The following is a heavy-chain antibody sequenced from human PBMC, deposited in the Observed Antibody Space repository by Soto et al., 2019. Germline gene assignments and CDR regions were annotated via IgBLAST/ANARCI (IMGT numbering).Heavy chain of an antibody. CDR1: GFTFSNAW. V-gene: IGHV3-15*01. CDR3: TTDYHIVVVIDERAGSNYGMDV. D-gene: IGHD2-21*01. CDR2: IKSKTDGGTT. J-gene: IGHJ6*02. Sequence: EVQLVESGGGLVKPGGSLRLSCAASGFTFSNAWMSWVRQAPGKGLEWVGRIKSKTDGGTTDYAAPVKGRFTISRDDSKNTLYLQMNSLKTEDTAVYYCTTDYHIVVVIDERAGSNYGMDVWGQGTTVTVSS.